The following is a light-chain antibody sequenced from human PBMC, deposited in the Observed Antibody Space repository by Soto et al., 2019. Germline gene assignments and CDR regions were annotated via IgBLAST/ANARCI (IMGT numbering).Light chain of an antibody. CDR3: QQYNTWPRT. Sequence: EIVMTQSPATLSVSPGERATLSCRASQTVGSKLAWYQQKPGQVPRLLIHGASTRATGIPARFSGSVSGTEFTLTISSRQSEDFAVYYCQQYNTWPRTFGQGTRVEI. CDR2: GAS. V-gene: IGKV3-15*01. CDR1: QTVGSK. J-gene: IGKJ1*01.